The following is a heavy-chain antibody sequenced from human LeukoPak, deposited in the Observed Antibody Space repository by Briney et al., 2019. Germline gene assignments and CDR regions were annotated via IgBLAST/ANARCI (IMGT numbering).Heavy chain of an antibody. D-gene: IGHD3-9*01. J-gene: IGHJ4*02. CDR3: ARLGGYDSLTVDY. Sequence: SETLSLTCAVSGYSISSGYYWGWIRPPPGKGLEWIGSIYHSGSTYYNPSLKSRVTISVDTSKNQFSLKLSSVTAADTAVYYCARLGGYDSLTVDYWGQGTLVTVSS. CDR1: GYSISSGYY. CDR2: IYHSGST. V-gene: IGHV4-38-2*01.